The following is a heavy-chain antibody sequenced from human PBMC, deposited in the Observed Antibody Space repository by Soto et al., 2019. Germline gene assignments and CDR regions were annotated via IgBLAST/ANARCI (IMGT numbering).Heavy chain of an antibody. CDR3: ARMESSGSLNWFDP. V-gene: IGHV1-8*02. Sequence: GASVKVSCKASGYTFTNSDVSWVRQATGQGLEWMGWMNPGSGDTGYAQKFQGRVTMTRDISIATAYMELNSLTSEDTAIYYCARMESSGSLNWFDPWGQGTLVTVSS. CDR2: MNPGSGDT. CDR1: GYTFTNSD. D-gene: IGHD5-18*01. J-gene: IGHJ5*02.